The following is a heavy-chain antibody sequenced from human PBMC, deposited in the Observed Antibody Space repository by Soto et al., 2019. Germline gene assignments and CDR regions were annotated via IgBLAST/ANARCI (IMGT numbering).Heavy chain of an antibody. CDR3: ASSNLYSNYRYYYYGMDV. D-gene: IGHD4-4*01. Sequence: ASVKVSCKASGYTFTSYDINWVRQATGQGLEWMGWMNPNSGNTGYAQKFQGRVTMTRNTSISTAYMELSSLRSEDTAVYYCASSNLYSNYRYYYYGMDVWGQGTTVTVSS. V-gene: IGHV1-8*01. CDR2: MNPNSGNT. J-gene: IGHJ6*02. CDR1: GYTFTSYD.